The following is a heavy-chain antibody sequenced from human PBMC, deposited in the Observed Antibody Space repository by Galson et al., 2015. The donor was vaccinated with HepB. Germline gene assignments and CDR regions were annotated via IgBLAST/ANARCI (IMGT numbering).Heavy chain of an antibody. J-gene: IGHJ6*02. CDR2: IYHSGST. CDR3: ARDMVRGVTFYGMDV. D-gene: IGHD3-10*01. Sequence: SETLSLTCAVSGGSISSSNWWSWVRQPPGKGLEWIGEIYHSGSTNYNPSLKSRVTISVDKSKNQFSLKLSSVTAADTAVYYCARDMVRGVTFYGMDVWGQGTTVTVSS. V-gene: IGHV4-4*02. CDR1: GGSISSSNW.